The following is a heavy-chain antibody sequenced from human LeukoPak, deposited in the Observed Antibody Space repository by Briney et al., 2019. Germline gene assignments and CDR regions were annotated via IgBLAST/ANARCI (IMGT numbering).Heavy chain of an antibody. J-gene: IGHJ4*02. CDR3: ARGWANGGYRRRYFDY. CDR1: GYTFTSYD. D-gene: IGHD5-12*01. Sequence: ASVKVSCKASGYTFTSYDINWVRQATGQGLEWMRWMNPNSGNTGYAQKFQGRVTMTRNTSISTAYMELSSLRSEDTAVYYCARGWANGGYRRRYFDYWGQGTLVTVSS. CDR2: MNPNSGNT. V-gene: IGHV1-8*01.